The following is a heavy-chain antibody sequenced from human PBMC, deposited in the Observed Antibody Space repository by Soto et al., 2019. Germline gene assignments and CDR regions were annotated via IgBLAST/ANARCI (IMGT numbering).Heavy chain of an antibody. CDR3: ARGTPLTTITSFGC. CDR1: GGSISSMDYY. CDR2: IYYSGST. D-gene: IGHD5-12*01. V-gene: IGHV4-30-4*01. Sequence: QVQLQESGPGLVKPSQTLSLTCTVSGGSISSMDYYWSWIRQPPGKGLEWIGYIYYSGSTFYNPSLKSRVIISVDTSKNQFSLKLSSVTAADTAVYYCARGTPLTTITSFGCWGQGSLVTVSS. J-gene: IGHJ4*02.